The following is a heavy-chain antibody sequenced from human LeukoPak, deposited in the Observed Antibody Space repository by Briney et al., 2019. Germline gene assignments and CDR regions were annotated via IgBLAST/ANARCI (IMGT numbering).Heavy chain of an antibody. V-gene: IGHV3-9*03. D-gene: IGHD3-3*01. CDR2: ISWNSGSI. CDR3: AKEGHYDFWSGYFDY. CDR1: GFTFDDYA. Sequence: GRSLRLSCAASGFTFDDYAMHWVRQAPGRGLEWVSGISWNSGSIGYADSVKGRFTISRDNAKNSLYLQMNSLRAEDMALYYCAKEGHYDFWSGYFDYWGQGTLVTVSS. J-gene: IGHJ4*02.